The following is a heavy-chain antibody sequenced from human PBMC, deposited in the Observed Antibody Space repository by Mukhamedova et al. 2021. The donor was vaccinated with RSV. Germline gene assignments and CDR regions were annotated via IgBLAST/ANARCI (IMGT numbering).Heavy chain of an antibody. V-gene: IGHV3-23*01. Sequence: EWVSAISGSGGSTYYADSVKGRFTISRDNSKNTLYLQMNSLRAEDTAVYYCASLCGGDCYSSYYYGMDVWGQGPTVTVSS. J-gene: IGHJ6*02. CDR2: ISGSGGST. D-gene: IGHD2-21*02. CDR3: ASLCGGDCYSSYYYGMDV.